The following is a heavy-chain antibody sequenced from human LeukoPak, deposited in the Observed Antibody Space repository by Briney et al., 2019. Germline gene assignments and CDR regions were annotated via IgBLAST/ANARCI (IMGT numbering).Heavy chain of an antibody. V-gene: IGHV5-51*01. CDR2: IYPGDSDT. Sequence: GESLKISCKGSGYSVTSYWIGWVRQMAGKGLEWMGIIYPGDSDTRYSPSFQGQVTISADKSISTAYLQWSSLKASDTATYYCARQGVVAAPMDFDYWGQGTLVTVSS. D-gene: IGHD2-15*01. CDR1: GYSVTSYW. J-gene: IGHJ4*02. CDR3: ARQGVVAAPMDFDY.